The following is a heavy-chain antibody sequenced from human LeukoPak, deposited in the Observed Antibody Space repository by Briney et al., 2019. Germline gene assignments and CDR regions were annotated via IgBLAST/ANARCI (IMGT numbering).Heavy chain of an antibody. CDR3: ARYHQPSGPNWLDR. D-gene: IGHD2-15*01. V-gene: IGHV4-59*01. J-gene: IGHJ5*02. CDR1: GGSISTYF. CDR2: IYYTGTT. Sequence: SETLSLTCTVSGGSISTYFWTWIRQFPGKGLECVGYIYYTGTTSYNPSLKSRVTISVDTSKNQFSLSLSSVTAADTAVYYCARYHQPSGPNWLDRWGQGTLVTVSS.